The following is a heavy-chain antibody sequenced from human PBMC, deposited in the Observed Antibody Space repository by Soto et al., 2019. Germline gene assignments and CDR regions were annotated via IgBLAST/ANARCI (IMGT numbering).Heavy chain of an antibody. CDR3: ERSSECEHLFAY. V-gene: IGHV5-51*01. D-gene: IGHD2-2*01. CDR2: IWPHNSDV. Sequence: PGQSLKICCQGYGYRFTTYWIGWWRQMPGKGLEWVGFIWPHNSDVRYSPSFQGQVTISADKSRSTVHLQWSSLQASDTAIYFCERSSECEHLFAYWGQRTPVPVS. CDR1: GYRFTTYW. J-gene: IGHJ4*02.